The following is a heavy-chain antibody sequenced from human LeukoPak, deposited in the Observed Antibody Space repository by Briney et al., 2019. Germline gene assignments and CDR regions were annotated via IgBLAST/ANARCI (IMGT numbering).Heavy chain of an antibody. D-gene: IGHD3-3*01. J-gene: IGHJ5*02. Sequence: PGGSLRLSCEASGFTFSTFTMSWVRQAPGKGLEWVAVIWYDGSNKYYADSVKGRFTISRDNAKDTLYLQMSSLRDEDTAVYYCVSDLCGGDDQWGRGTLVTVSS. CDR1: GFTFSTFT. V-gene: IGHV3-33*08. CDR2: IWYDGSNK. CDR3: VSDLCGGDDQ.